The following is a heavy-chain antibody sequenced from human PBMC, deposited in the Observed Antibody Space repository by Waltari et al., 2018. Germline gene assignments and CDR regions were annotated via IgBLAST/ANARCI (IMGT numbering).Heavy chain of an antibody. V-gene: IGHV3-74*01. J-gene: IGHJ4*02. CDR2: MNSDGSST. CDR3: TRALWLGELYDY. CDR1: GFPFPRYL. D-gene: IGHD3-10*01. Sequence: EVQLDESGGGLVQPGGSLRLSCSASGFPFPRYLMKWVRQAPGKGLVWVARMNSDGSSTTDADSVKGRFTISRDNAKNTVYLQMNSLRVEDTAVYYCTRALWLGELYDYWGQGTLVTVSS.